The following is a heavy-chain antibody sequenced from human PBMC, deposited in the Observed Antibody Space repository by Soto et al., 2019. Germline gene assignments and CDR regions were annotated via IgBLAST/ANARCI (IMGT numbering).Heavy chain of an antibody. CDR1: GFAFNDYY. CDR2: ISGTANTI. D-gene: IGHD3-10*01. CDR3: AREGNRFQH. J-gene: IGHJ1*01. Sequence: QVQLVESGGGLVKPGGSLRLSCAASGFAFNDYYMSWIRQAPRKGLEWISYISGTANTIYYADSVKGRFTISRDNAKNSLYLQMNSLRAEDTAVYYCAREGNRFQHWGQGTLVTVSS. V-gene: IGHV3-11*01.